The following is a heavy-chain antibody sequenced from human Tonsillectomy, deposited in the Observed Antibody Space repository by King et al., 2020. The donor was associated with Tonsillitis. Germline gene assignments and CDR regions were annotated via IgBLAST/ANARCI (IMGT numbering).Heavy chain of an antibody. CDR2: IYPADSET. CDR1: GYSFDTFW. D-gene: IGHD6-13*01. CDR3: ARRGMAASMPFDP. J-gene: IGHJ5*02. V-gene: IGHV5-51*01. Sequence: QLVQSGAEVKKAGESLKISCEGSGYSFDTFWIGWVRQMPGKGLEWLGMIYPADSETRYNPSFQGQITISADMSSNTAYLQWSRLKASDTGIYYCARRGMAASMPFDPWGQGTLVTVSS.